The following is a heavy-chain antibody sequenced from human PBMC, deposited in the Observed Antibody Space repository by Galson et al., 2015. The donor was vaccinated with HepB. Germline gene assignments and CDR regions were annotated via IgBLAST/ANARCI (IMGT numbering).Heavy chain of an antibody. CDR1: GYTFTSYG. V-gene: IGHV1-18*01. J-gene: IGHJ6*03. CDR2: ISAYNGNT. CDR3: ARADLYYDSSGYSGYYYYMDV. Sequence: SVKVSCKASGYTFTSYGISWVQQAPGQGLEWMGWISAYNGNTNYAQKLQGRVTMTTDTSTSTAYMELRSLRSDDTAVYYCARADLYYDSSGYSGYYYYMDVWGKGTTVTVSS. D-gene: IGHD3-22*01.